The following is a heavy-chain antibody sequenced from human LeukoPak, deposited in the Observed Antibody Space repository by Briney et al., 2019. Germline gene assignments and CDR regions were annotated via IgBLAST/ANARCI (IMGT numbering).Heavy chain of an antibody. V-gene: IGHV4-28*01. CDR2: IHYSGNT. J-gene: IGHJ4*02. Sequence: SDTLSLTCAVSGYSISSDNWWGWIRRPLGKGLEWIGYIHYSGNTYYNPSLKSRVTMSVDTSKNQFSLTLSSVTAVDTAVYHCARYYDSRTTFDYWGQGALVTVSS. CDR3: ARYYDSRTTFDY. CDR1: GYSISSDNW. D-gene: IGHD3-22*01.